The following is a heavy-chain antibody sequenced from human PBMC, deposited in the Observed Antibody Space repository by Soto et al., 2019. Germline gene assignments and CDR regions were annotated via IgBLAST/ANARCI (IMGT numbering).Heavy chain of an antibody. D-gene: IGHD5-18*01. CDR1: GGTFSSYA. J-gene: IGHJ6*02. CDR2: IIPIFGTA. CDR3: ARAPVDTAMVVQVRARRNYYYGMDG. Sequence: SVKVSCKASGGTFSSYAISWVRQAPGQGLEWMGGIIPIFGTANYAQKFQGRVTITADESTSTAYMELSSLRSEDTAVYYCARAPVDTAMVVQVRARRNYYYGMDGWGQGTTVTVPS. V-gene: IGHV1-69*13.